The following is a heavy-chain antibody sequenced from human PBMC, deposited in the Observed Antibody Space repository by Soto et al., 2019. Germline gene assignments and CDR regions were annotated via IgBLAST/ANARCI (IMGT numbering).Heavy chain of an antibody. J-gene: IGHJ4*02. CDR3: AAGDSSDTGDH. CDR2: ATAILGTR. D-gene: IGHD5-18*01. CDR1: GDTLSHYG. V-gene: IGHV1-69*01. Sequence: QVQLVQSGAEVKKPGSSVKVSCKASGDTLSHYGVSWVRQVPGKGLEWMGGATAILGTRDYAQKFQGRMTITSDESSTTAYMVLTSLTSDDTAVYYCAAGDSSDTGDHLGQGTLIPVSS.